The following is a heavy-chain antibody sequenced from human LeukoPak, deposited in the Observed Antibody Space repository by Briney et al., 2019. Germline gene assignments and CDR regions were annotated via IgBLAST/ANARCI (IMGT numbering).Heavy chain of an antibody. Sequence: PGRSLRLSCAASGVTFSSYAMHWVRQAPDKGLEWVAVISYDGSNKYYADSVKGRFTISRDNSKNTLYLQMNSLRAEDTAVYYCARDMVRGVIIDLPDYWGQGTLVTVSS. CDR1: GVTFSSYA. D-gene: IGHD3-10*01. CDR2: ISYDGSNK. CDR3: ARDMVRGVIIDLPDY. V-gene: IGHV3-30-3*01. J-gene: IGHJ4*02.